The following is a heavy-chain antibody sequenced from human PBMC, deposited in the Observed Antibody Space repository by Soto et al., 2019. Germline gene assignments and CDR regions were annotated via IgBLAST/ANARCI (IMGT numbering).Heavy chain of an antibody. V-gene: IGHV1-2*04. CDR1: GYTFTGYY. Sequence: GASVKVSCKASGYTFTGYYMHWVRQAPGQGLEWMGWINPNSGGTNYAQKFQGWVTMTRDTSISTAYMELSRLRSDDTAVYYCARDYCGSNRGFYDFCGQGNLDPGSA. D-gene: IGHD2-2*01. J-gene: IGHJ4*02. CDR2: INPNSGGT. CDR3: ARDYCGSNRGFYDF.